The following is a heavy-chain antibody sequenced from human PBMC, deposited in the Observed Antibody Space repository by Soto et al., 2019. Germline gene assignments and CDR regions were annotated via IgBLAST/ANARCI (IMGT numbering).Heavy chain of an antibody. J-gene: IGHJ6*02. CDR2: ISASAGST. V-gene: IGHV3-23*01. Sequence: GGSLRLSCAASGFTFSAFAMSWVRQAPGKGLDWVSFISASAGSTYYSNSVKGRFTISRDNSKNTLYLQMNSLRAEDTAVYYCAKDPPSEKTQFDYGMDVWGPGTTVTVSS. CDR1: GFTFSAFA. CDR3: AKDPPSEKTQFDYGMDV.